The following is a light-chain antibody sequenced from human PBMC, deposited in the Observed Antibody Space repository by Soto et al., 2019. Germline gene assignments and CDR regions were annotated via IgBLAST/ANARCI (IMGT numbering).Light chain of an antibody. CDR3: QQYDSSPRT. CDR2: GAS. Sequence: IVMTQSPATLSVSPGGRATLSCRASQSISGALAWYQQKPGQAPRLLISGASSRAADIPDRFSGSGSGTDFTLTINRLEPEDFAVYYCQQYDSSPRTFGQGTKVDIK. J-gene: IGKJ1*01. V-gene: IGKV3-20*01. CDR1: QSISGA.